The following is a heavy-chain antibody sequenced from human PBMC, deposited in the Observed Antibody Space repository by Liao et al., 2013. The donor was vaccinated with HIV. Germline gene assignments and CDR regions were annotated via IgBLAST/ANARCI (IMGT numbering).Heavy chain of an antibody. Sequence: QLHLQESGPGLVKPSETLSLTCTVSGGSISSSDYYWGWIRQAPGKGLEWIGEINHSGSTNYNPSLKSRVTISVDTSQKQFSLKLTSVTAADTAVYYCASAAGYSSSWYPNWGQGTLVTVSS. V-gene: IGHV4-39*07. J-gene: IGHJ4*02. CDR2: INHSGST. CDR1: GGSISSSDYY. CDR3: ASAAGYSSSWYPN. D-gene: IGHD6-13*01.